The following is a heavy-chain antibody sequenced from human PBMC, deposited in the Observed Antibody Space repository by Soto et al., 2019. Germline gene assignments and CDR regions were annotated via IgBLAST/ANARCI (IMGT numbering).Heavy chain of an antibody. J-gene: IGHJ4*01. Sequence: PSVTLSLTCRVTGDSVRSNAYSWSWIRLRPGQGLEWIGSVYEGGFTTYSPSLERRVTISKDRSKNQFSLRLKSVTAADTALYICAGTYDDFAYWGQGTLVTVSS. D-gene: IGHD4-17*01. CDR2: VYEGGFT. CDR3: AGTYDDFAY. CDR1: GDSVRSNAYS. V-gene: IGHV4-31*03.